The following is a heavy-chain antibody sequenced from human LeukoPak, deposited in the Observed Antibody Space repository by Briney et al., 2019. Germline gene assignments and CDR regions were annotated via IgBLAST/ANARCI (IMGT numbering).Heavy chain of an antibody. D-gene: IGHD6-13*01. V-gene: IGHV3-21*01. CDR1: GFTFSSYS. Sequence: PGGSLRLSCEASGFTFSSYSMNWVRQAPGKGLEWVASISTSGSYIYYADSLKGRFTISRDNAKNSLYLQMSSLRAEDTAVYYCARRYPTYSRCWYIFPFDYWGQGTLVIVSS. J-gene: IGHJ4*02. CDR3: ARRYPTYSRCWYIFPFDY. CDR2: ISTSGSYI.